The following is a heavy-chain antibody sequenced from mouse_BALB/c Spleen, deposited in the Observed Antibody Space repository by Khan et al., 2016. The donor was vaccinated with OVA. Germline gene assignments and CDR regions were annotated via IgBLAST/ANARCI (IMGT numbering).Heavy chain of an antibody. Sequence: QVQLQQPGAELVNPGASANLSCKASGYTLTSYWMHWVKQRPGQGLEWIGEINPSNGRTNYNEKFKSKATLTGDKSSNTSYMHLSSPTSEDSAVYSCARLLIIFDYWGQGTTLTVSS. CDR3: ARLLIIFDY. D-gene: IGHD2-1*01. CDR2: INPSNGRT. J-gene: IGHJ2*01. CDR1: GYTLTSYW. V-gene: IGHV1S81*02.